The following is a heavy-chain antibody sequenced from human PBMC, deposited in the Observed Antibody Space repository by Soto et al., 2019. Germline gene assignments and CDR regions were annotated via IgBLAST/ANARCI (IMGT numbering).Heavy chain of an antibody. J-gene: IGHJ1*01. Sequence: ASVTVSCTASGYNFYSYGITWVRQAPGQGLQWMGWISTYTGNTHYSQKLQGRVTMTTDTSTKIAYLQLRSLRIDDTAVYYCVRDFTYDKSGYLGFLWGQGTLVTVSS. CDR1: GYNFYSYG. CDR3: VRDFTYDKSGYLGFL. V-gene: IGHV1-18*01. CDR2: ISTYTGNT. D-gene: IGHD3-22*01.